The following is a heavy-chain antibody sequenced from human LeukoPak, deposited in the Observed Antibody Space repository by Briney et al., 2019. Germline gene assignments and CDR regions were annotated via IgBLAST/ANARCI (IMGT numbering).Heavy chain of an antibody. Sequence: ASVKVSCKASGGTFSSYAISWVRQAPGQGLEWMGGIIPIFGTANYAQKFQGRVTITTDESTSTAYMELSSLRSEDTAVYYCARAGGPDYDSSGYYYGYWGQGALVTVSS. V-gene: IGHV1-69*05. CDR3: ARAGGPDYDSSGYYYGY. J-gene: IGHJ4*02. CDR1: GGTFSSYA. CDR2: IIPIFGTA. D-gene: IGHD3-22*01.